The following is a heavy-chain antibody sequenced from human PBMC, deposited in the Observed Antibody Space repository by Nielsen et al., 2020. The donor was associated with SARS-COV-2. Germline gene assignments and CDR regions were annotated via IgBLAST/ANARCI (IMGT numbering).Heavy chain of an antibody. CDR3: ARDTLVGATPLFDY. D-gene: IGHD1-26*01. CDR2: ISYDGSNK. CDR1: GFTFSSYG. V-gene: IGHV3-30*03. J-gene: IGHJ4*02. Sequence: GESLKISCAASGFTFSSYGMHWVRQAPGKGLEWVAVISYDGSNKYYADSVKGRFTISRDNSKNTLYLQMNSLRAEDTAVYYCARDTLVGATPLFDYWGQGTLVTVSS.